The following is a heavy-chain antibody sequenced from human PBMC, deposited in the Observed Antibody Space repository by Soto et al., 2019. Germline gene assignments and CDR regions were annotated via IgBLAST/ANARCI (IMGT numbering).Heavy chain of an antibody. Sequence: QVQLVQSGAEVKKPGASVKVSCKASGYTFTSYGISWWRQAPEQGLEWMGWISAYNGNTNYAQKLQGRVTMTTNTATSTAYMELRSLRSDATAVYDCARDWAAAGPVDYWGQGTLVTVSS. V-gene: IGHV1-18*01. CDR1: GYTFTSYG. CDR2: ISAYNGNT. CDR3: ARDWAAAGPVDY. J-gene: IGHJ4*02. D-gene: IGHD6-13*01.